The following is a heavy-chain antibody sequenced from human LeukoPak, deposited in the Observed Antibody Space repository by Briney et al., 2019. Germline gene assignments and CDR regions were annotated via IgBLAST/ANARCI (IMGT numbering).Heavy chain of an antibody. D-gene: IGHD1-14*01. V-gene: IGHV4-59*01. Sequence: SETLSLTCTVSGGSISSYYWSWIRQPPGKGLEWIGYIYYSGSTNYNPSLKSRVTISVDTSKNQFSLKLSSVTAADTAVHYCARDPRRTYGMDVWGQGTTVTVSS. CDR2: IYYSGST. J-gene: IGHJ6*02. CDR3: ARDPRRTYGMDV. CDR1: GGSISSYY.